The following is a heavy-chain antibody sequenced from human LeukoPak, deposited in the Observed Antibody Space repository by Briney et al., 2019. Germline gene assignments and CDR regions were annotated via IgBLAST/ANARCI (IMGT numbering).Heavy chain of an antibody. D-gene: IGHD2-2*02. Sequence: PGGSLRLSCAASGFTFSSYWMHWVRQAPGKGLVWVSRINSDGSSTSYADSVKGRFTISRDNAKNTLYLQMNSLRAEDTAMYYCARDMRYCSSTSCYMSYYYYGMDVWGQGTTVTVSS. CDR1: GFTFSSYW. CDR3: ARDMRYCSSTSCYMSYYYYGMDV. J-gene: IGHJ6*02. V-gene: IGHV3-74*01. CDR2: INSDGSST.